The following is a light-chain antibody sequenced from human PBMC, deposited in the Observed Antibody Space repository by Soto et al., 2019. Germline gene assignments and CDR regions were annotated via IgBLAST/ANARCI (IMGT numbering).Light chain of an antibody. Sequence: EIVLTQSPATLSLSPGERATLSCRASPSVTNYLAWYQQKPGQPPRLLIYGAFNRAAGIPARFSGSGSGTDFTLTISRLEPEDFAVYYCQHYGSSPQTFGQGTRLEIK. J-gene: IGKJ5*01. CDR1: PSVTNY. CDR2: GAF. V-gene: IGKV3-20*01. CDR3: QHYGSSPQT.